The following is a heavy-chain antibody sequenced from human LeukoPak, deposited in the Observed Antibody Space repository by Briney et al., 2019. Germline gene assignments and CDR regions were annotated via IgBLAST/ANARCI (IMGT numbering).Heavy chain of an antibody. D-gene: IGHD6-19*01. Sequence: PGGSLRLSCAASGFTFNSYAMSWVRQAPGKGLEWVSAMSGSGASTYYADSVRGRFTISRDNSKNTLSLQMNSLRAEDTAVYYCAKEFSSGGYSSGWYPYYFDYWGRGTLVTVSS. CDR2: MSGSGAST. CDR1: GFTFNSYA. J-gene: IGHJ4*02. V-gene: IGHV3-23*01. CDR3: AKEFSSGGYSSGWYPYYFDY.